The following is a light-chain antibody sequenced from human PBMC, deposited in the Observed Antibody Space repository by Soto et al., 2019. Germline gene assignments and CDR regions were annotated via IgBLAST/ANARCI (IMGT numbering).Light chain of an antibody. Sequence: DIQMTQSPSTLSGSVGDRVTITCRASQTISSWLAWYQQKPGKAPKLLIYKASTLKSGVPSRFSGSGSGTEFTLTISSLQPEDFANYYCQQSHSTPPTFGQGTKVDIK. V-gene: IGKV1-5*03. J-gene: IGKJ1*01. CDR3: QQSHSTPPT. CDR2: KAS. CDR1: QTISSW.